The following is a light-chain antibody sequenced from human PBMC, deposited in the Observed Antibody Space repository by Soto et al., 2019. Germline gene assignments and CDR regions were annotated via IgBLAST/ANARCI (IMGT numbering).Light chain of an antibody. CDR1: QGISNS. CDR3: LQHNVYPPT. CDR2: AAS. J-gene: IGKJ2*01. Sequence: DIQMTQSPSAMSASVGDRVTITCRASQGISNSLVWFQQKPGQVPKRLIYAASSLQGGVPSRFSGSGAGTAFTLTVSSLQPEDFAPYYCLQHNVYPPTFGQGTKLEIK. V-gene: IGKV1-17*03.